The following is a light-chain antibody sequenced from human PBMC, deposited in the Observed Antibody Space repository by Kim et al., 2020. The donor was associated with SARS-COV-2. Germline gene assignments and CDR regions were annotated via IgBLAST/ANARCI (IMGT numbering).Light chain of an antibody. CDR2: SNN. CDR3: AAWDDSLNEGV. CDR1: SSNIGSNT. V-gene: IGLV1-44*01. J-gene: IGLJ2*01. Sequence: GQGVTISCSESSSNIGSNTVTWYQQHPGRAPKLLIYSNNQRPSGVPDRFSGSKSGTSASLAISGLQSEDEADYYCAAWDDSLNEGVFGGGTQLTVL.